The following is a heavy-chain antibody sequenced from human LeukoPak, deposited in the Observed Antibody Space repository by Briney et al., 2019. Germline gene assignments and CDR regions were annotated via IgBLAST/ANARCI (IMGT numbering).Heavy chain of an antibody. V-gene: IGHV3-30*19. D-gene: IGHD6-19*01. CDR3: ARRSVPYYFDY. J-gene: IGHJ4*02. Sequence: GGSLRLSCVGSGFTFSNGWMNWVRQAPGKGLEWVAVISYDGSNKYYADSVKGRFTISRDNSKNTLYLQMNSLRAEDTAVYYCARRSVPYYFDYWGQGTLVTVSS. CDR1: GFTFSNGW. CDR2: ISYDGSNK.